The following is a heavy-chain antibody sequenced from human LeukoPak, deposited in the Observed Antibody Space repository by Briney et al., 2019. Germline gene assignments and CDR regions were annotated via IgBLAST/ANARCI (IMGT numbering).Heavy chain of an antibody. CDR2: ISGSGGGT. CDR1: GFAFSSYA. CDR3: AKDRDHFDWLLGWFDP. D-gene: IGHD3-9*01. Sequence: GGSLRLSCAASGFAFSSYAMSWVRQVPGKGLEWVSAISGSGGGTYYADSVKGRFTISRDNSKNTLYLQMNSLRAEDTAVYYCAKDRDHFDWLLGWFDPWGQGTLVTVSS. V-gene: IGHV3-23*01. J-gene: IGHJ5*02.